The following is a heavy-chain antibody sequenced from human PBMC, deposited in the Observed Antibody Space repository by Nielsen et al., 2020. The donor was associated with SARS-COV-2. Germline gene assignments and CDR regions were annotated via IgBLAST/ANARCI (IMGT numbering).Heavy chain of an antibody. CDR1: GGSLSSRNYY. CDR3: ARGDIAVVPAAMFRGDDAFDI. D-gene: IGHD2-2*01. Sequence: GSLRLSCTVSGGSLSSRNYYWGWIRQPPGKGLEWIGAIYYSGSVSYNPSLRSRVTISVDTSKKHFSLKLTSVTAADTAVYFCARGDIAVVPAAMFRGDDAFDIWGQGTMVRVSS. CDR2: IYYSGSV. J-gene: IGHJ3*02. V-gene: IGHV4-39*02.